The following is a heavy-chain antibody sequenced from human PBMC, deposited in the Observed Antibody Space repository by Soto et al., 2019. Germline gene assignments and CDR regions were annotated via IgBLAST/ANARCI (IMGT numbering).Heavy chain of an antibody. CDR3: AAGGGLPRYY. Sequence: QLQLQESGSGLVKPSQTLSLTCAVSGGSISSGGYSWSWIRQPPGKGLEWIGYIYHSGSTYYNPSPKSRVTMSVGRAKNQVSLEVGSVAAGGTALYYRAAGGGLPRYYWGQGTLVTVSS. CDR1: GGSISSGGYS. J-gene: IGHJ4*02. V-gene: IGHV4-30-2*01. CDR2: IYHSGST. D-gene: IGHD5-12*01.